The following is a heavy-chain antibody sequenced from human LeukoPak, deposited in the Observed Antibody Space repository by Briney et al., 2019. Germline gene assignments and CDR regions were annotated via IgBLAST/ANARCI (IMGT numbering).Heavy chain of an antibody. D-gene: IGHD2-2*01. CDR2: ISAYNGNT. CDR3: ARDLSLYCSSTSCSMGFDY. CDR1: GYTFTSYG. V-gene: IGHV1-18*01. J-gene: IGHJ4*02. Sequence: GASVKVSCKASGYTFTSYGISWVRQAPGQGLEWMGWISAYNGNTNYAQKLQGRVTMTTDTSTSTAYMELRSLRSDDTAVYYCARDLSLYCSSTSCSMGFDYWGQGTLVTVSS.